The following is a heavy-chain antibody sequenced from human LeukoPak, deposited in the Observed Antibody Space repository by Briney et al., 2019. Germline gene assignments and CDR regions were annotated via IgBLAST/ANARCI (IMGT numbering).Heavy chain of an antibody. CDR3: ARDRGSHDSSGYYLGY. CDR1: GFTFSSYS. CDR2: ISSSSSYI. Sequence: KSGGSLRFSCAASGFTFSSYSMNWVRQAPGKGLEWVSSISSSSSYIYYADSVKGRFTISRDNAKNSLYLQMNSLRAEDTAVYYCARDRGSHDSSGYYLGYWGQGTLVTVSS. D-gene: IGHD3-22*01. V-gene: IGHV3-21*04. J-gene: IGHJ4*02.